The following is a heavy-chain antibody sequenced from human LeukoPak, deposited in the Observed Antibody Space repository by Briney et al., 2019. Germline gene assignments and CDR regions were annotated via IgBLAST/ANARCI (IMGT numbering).Heavy chain of an antibody. V-gene: IGHV3-30-3*01. Sequence: QPGGSLRLACAASGFTFSSCAMHWVRQAPGKGVEGGALISYDGSNKYYADSVKGRFTISRDNAKNTLYLQMNSLRAEDTAVYYCARDHDYVWESYRPYLDYWGQGTLVTVS. CDR3: ARDHDYVWESYRPYLDY. D-gene: IGHD3-16*02. CDR2: ISYDGSNK. CDR1: GFTFSSCA. J-gene: IGHJ4*02.